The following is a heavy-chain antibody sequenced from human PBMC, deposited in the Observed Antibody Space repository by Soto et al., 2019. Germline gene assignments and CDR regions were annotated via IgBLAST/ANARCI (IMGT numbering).Heavy chain of an antibody. Sequence: PSETLSLTCTVSGGSISSGGYYWSWIRQHPGKGLEWIGYIYYSGSTYYNPSLKSRVTISVDTSKNQFSLKLSSVTAADTAVYYCAREPDCSGGSCYGPPPYYYGMDVWGQGTTVTVSS. CDR2: IYYSGST. CDR3: AREPDCSGGSCYGPPPYYYGMDV. CDR1: GGSISSGGYY. D-gene: IGHD2-15*01. J-gene: IGHJ6*02. V-gene: IGHV4-31*03.